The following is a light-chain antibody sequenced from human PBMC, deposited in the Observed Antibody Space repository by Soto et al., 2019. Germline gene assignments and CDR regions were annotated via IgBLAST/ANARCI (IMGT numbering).Light chain of an antibody. V-gene: IGLV1-44*01. J-gene: IGLJ3*02. CDR3: ASWDDSLNGRGV. CDR1: SSNIGGHA. Sequence: QLVLTQPPSASGSPGQTVTISCSGTSSNIGGHAVNWYQQVPGTAPKILIYRNDQRPSGVPDRFSGSKSGTSASLAISELQSEDEADYYCASWDDSLNGRGVFGGGTKVTVL. CDR2: RND.